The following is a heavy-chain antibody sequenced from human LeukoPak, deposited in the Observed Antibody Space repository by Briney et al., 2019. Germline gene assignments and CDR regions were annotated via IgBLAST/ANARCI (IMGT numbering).Heavy chain of an antibody. J-gene: IGHJ3*01. CDR1: GGTFGSYA. Sequence: ASVKVSCKASGGTFGSYAMHWVRQAPGQGLEWMGWINTDNGNTKYSQKFQGRVTITRDTSASTAYMELTSLRSEDTAVYYCARVSPKIELLWFGVWGQGTMVTVSS. CDR2: INTDNGNT. V-gene: IGHV1-3*04. D-gene: IGHD3-10*01. CDR3: ARVSPKIELLWFGV.